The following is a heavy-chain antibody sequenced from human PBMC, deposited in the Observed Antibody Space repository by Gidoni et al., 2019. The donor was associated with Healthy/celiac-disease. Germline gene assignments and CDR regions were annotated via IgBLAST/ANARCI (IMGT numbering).Heavy chain of an antibody. J-gene: IGHJ6*03. V-gene: IGHV3-9*01. CDR1: GFTLADYA. CDR3: AKGIFGVVIAVHMDV. CDR2: ISWNSGSI. Sequence: EVQLVVSGGGLVQPGRSLRLACAASGFTLADYAMHWVRQAPGKGLEWVSGISWNSGSIGYADSVKGRFTISRDNAKNSLYLQMNSLRAEDTALYYCAKGIFGVVIAVHMDVWGKGTTVTVSS. D-gene: IGHD3-3*01.